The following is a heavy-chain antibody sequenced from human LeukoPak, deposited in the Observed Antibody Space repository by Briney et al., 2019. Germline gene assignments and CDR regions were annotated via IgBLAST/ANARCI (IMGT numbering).Heavy chain of an antibody. CDR1: GYTFTSYA. D-gene: IGHD5-24*01. J-gene: IGHJ4*02. CDR2: INTNTGNP. CDR3: ARGGAGDGYNNGY. V-gene: IGHV7-4-1*02. Sequence: GGSLRLSCAASGYTFTSYAMNWVRQAPGQGLEWMGWINTNTGNPTYAQGFTGRFVFSLDTSVSTAYLQINSLKAEDTAVYYCARGGAGDGYNNGYWGQGTLVTVSS.